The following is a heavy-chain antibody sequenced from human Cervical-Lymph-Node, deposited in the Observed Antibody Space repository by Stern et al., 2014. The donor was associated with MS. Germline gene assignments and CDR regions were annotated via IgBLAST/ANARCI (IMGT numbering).Heavy chain of an antibody. V-gene: IGHV3-74*01. D-gene: IGHD6-19*01. CDR2: MDSDGSFI. Sequence: EVQLVESGGGLVQPGGSLRLSCVASGFTFSSHWMHWVRHAPGKGLVCVVRMDSDGSFISYADSVKGRFIISRDNAKNTLYLQMNSLRVEDTAVYYCARDSSASYWGQGTLVTVSS. CDR1: GFTFSSHW. CDR3: ARDSSASY. J-gene: IGHJ4*02.